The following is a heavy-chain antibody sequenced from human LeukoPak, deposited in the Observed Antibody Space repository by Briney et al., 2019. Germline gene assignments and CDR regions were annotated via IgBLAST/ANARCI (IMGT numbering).Heavy chain of an antibody. CDR3: ARGGMNWFDP. V-gene: IGHV4-34*01. CDR2: INHSGST. CDR1: GGSFSGYY. J-gene: IGHJ5*02. D-gene: IGHD3-10*01. Sequence: SETLSLTCAVYGGSFSGYYWSWIRQPPGKGLEWIGEINHSGSTNYNPSLKSRVTISVDTSKNQFSLKLNSVTSADTAVYYCARGGMNWFDPWGQGTLVTVSS.